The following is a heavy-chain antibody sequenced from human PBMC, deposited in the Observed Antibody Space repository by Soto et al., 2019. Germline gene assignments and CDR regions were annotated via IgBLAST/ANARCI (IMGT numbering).Heavy chain of an antibody. D-gene: IGHD6-6*01. CDR1: GGSIRGGGYS. CDR3: DSAREQLVQLDY. CDR2: IYHSGST. J-gene: IGHJ4*02. Sequence: SEALSLSRALAGGSIRGGGYSWSWIRQPPGKGLEWIGYIYHSGSTYYNPSLKSRVTISVDRSKNQFSLKLCSVTAADTAVYYCDSAREQLVQLDYWGQGTLVNVS. V-gene: IGHV4-30-2*01.